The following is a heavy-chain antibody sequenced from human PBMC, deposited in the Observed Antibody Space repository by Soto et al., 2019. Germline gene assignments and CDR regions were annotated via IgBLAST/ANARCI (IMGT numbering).Heavy chain of an antibody. CDR2: INPSGGIT. CDR1: GYTFTSYY. V-gene: IGHV1-46*01. CDR3: ARLLRWYSNWFDP. Sequence: ASVKVSCKASGYTFTSYYMHWVRQAPGQGLEWMGIINPSGGITSYAQKFQGRVTMTRDTSTSTVYMELRSLRSDDTAVYYCARLLRWYSNWFDPWGQGTLVTVSS. D-gene: IGHD4-17*01. J-gene: IGHJ5*02.